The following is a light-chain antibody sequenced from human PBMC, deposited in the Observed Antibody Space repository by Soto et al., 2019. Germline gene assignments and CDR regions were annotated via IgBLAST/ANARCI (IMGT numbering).Light chain of an antibody. CDR2: EVT. Sequence: SALTQPAPLSGSPGQSIAISRTGTSGDVGGYDYVSWYQQHPDKAPKLMIYEVTKRPSWVSNRFSGSKSGNTASLTISGLQPEDEADYYCSSHTSGSTRVFGSGTKVTVL. J-gene: IGLJ1*01. CDR3: SSHTSGSTRV. V-gene: IGLV2-14*01. CDR1: SGDVGGYDY.